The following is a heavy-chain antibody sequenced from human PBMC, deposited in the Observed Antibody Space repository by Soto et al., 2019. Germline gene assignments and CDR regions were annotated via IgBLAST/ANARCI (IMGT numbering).Heavy chain of an antibody. J-gene: IGHJ4*02. CDR2: SYSSGGT. Sequence: GGSLRLACAASGFTRGRYTMGWVRQTPGKGLEWVAESYSSGGTEYAESVKGRFTISRDNSKNMLFLQMDRLGVEDTALYYCARDREPDGIWTFDSWGQGPLVTVSS. V-gene: IGHV3-23*01. CDR3: ARDREPDGIWTFDS. D-gene: IGHD3-9*01. CDR1: GFTRGRYT.